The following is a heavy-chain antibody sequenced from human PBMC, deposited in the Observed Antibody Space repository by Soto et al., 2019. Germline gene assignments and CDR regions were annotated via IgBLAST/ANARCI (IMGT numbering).Heavy chain of an antibody. Sequence: QLQLRESGPTLVKPSETLSLTCNVSGGSMTSPPYYWGWIRQPPGKGLEWIGTVYYSGATYYNPSLRGRLTVSADTSKNYFSLRLTSVTAADKAIYYCARHDGWFDPWCQGLPVTVSS. CDR1: GGSMTSPPYY. CDR3: ARHDGWFDP. V-gene: IGHV4-39*01. CDR2: VYYSGAT. J-gene: IGHJ5*02.